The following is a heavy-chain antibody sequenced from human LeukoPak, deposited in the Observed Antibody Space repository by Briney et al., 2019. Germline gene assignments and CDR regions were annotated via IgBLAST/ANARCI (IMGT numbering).Heavy chain of an antibody. CDR1: GFTFSSYG. J-gene: IGHJ4*02. D-gene: IGHD5-18*01. V-gene: IGHV3-30*18. Sequence: PGGSLRLSCAASGFTFSSYGMHWVRQAPGKGLEWVAVISYDGSNKYYADSVKGRFTISRDNSQNTLFLQMNSLRAEDTAVYYCAKALADDVDTRFDSWGQGTLVIVSS. CDR2: ISYDGSNK. CDR3: AKALADDVDTRFDS.